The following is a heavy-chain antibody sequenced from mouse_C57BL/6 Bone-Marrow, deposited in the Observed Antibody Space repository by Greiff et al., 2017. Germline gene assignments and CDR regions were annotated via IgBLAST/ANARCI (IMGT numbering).Heavy chain of an antibody. CDR3: ARSACTAVVATSYFDV. D-gene: IGHD1-1*01. Sequence: VQLQQSGAELVKPGASVKISCKASGYAFSSYWMNWVKQRPGKGLEWIGQIYPGDGDTNYNGKFKGQATLTADKSSSTAYMQLSSLTSEDSAVYLCARSACTAVVATSYFDVWGTGTTVTVSS. J-gene: IGHJ1*03. CDR2: IYPGDGDT. V-gene: IGHV1-80*01. CDR1: GYAFSSYW.